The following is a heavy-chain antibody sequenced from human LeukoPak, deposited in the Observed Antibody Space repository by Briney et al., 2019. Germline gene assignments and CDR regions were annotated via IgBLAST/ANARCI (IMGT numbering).Heavy chain of an antibody. D-gene: IGHD6-13*01. Sequence: PGGSLRLSCAASGFTFSSYWMTWVRQAPGKGLEWVANIKYDGGLAFYLDSVKGRFTISRDNANDSLFLQINSLRAEDTALYYCATSDDXXAGPYWGQGTLVTVSS. CDR2: IKYDGGLA. V-gene: IGHV3-7*01. CDR1: GFTFSSYW. CDR3: ATSDDXXAGPY. J-gene: IGHJ4*02.